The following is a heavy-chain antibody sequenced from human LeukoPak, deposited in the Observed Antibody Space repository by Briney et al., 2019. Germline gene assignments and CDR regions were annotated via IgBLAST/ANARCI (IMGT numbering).Heavy chain of an antibody. J-gene: IGHJ4*02. CDR2: IRYDGSNK. V-gene: IGHV3-30*02. Sequence: GGSLRLSCAASGFTFSSYGMHWVRQAPGKGLEWVAFIRYDGSNKYYADSVKGRFTISRDDAKNSLFLQMSSLRVEDTAVYYCARLKGDVTKFDCWGQGTLVTVSS. D-gene: IGHD2-8*01. CDR1: GFTFSSYG. CDR3: ARLKGDVTKFDC.